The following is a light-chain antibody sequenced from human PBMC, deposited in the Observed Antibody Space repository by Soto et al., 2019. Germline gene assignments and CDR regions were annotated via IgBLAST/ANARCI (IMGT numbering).Light chain of an antibody. CDR3: HHYDDSPPFT. CDR2: GAS. Sequence: EVVLTQSPGTLSLSPGERATLSCRASQSFSSRYLAWYQQTPGRAPRLLIYGASSRATGIPDRFSGSASGTDFTLTITRLEPEDFAVYYCHHYDDSPPFTFGPGTKVDIK. CDR1: QSFSSRY. V-gene: IGKV3-20*01. J-gene: IGKJ3*01.